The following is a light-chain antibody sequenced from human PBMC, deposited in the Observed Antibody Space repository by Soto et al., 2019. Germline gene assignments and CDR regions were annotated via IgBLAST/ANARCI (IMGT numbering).Light chain of an antibody. V-gene: IGKV3-15*01. J-gene: IGKJ4*01. CDR3: QHYNTWPLT. CDR2: DTS. CDR1: QSVRSN. Sequence: EILMTQSPATLSLSPGERVTLSCRASQSVRSNLAWYQQVPGQVPRLLIYDTSTRAAGIPARFSGSGSDTEFALTISSLQSEDFAVYYCQHYNTWPLTFGGGTKVDIK.